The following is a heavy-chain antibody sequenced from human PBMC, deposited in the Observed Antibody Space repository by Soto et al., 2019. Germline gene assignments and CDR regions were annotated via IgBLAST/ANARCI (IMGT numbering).Heavy chain of an antibody. CDR3: ARAQDYDILTAYTPPNYYYYYGMDV. CDR1: GGTFSSYA. V-gene: IGHV1-69*13. CDR2: IIPIFGTA. Sequence: SVKVSCKASGGTFSSYAISWVRQAPGQGLEWMGGIIPIFGTANYAQKFQGRVTITADESTSTAYMELSSLRSEGTAVYYCARAQDYDILTAYTPPNYYYYYGMDVWGQGTTVTVSS. D-gene: IGHD3-9*01. J-gene: IGHJ6*02.